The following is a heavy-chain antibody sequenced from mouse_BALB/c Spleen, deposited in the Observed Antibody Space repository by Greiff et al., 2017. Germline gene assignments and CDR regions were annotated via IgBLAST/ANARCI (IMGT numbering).Heavy chain of an antibody. CDR3: ARGGVVAPFDV. CDR1: GYTFTSYV. J-gene: IGHJ1*01. CDR2: INPYNDGT. V-gene: IGHV1-14*01. D-gene: IGHD1-1*01. Sequence: EVQLQQSGPELVKPGASVKMSCKASGYTFTSYVMHWVKQKPGQGLEWIGYINPYNDGTKYNEKFKGKATLTSDKSSSTAYMELSSLTSEDSAVYYCARGGVVAPFDVWGAGTTVTVSS.